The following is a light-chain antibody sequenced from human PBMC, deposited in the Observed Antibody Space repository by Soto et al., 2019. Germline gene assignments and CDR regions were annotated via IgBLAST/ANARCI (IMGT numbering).Light chain of an antibody. CDR2: EVS. CDR3: SSKRTTASLV. CDR1: SSDVGAYNY. V-gene: IGLV2-14*01. Sequence: QSALTQPACVSGSPGQTITISCTGTSSDVGAYNYVSWYQQHPGKAPKLMIYEVSNRPSGVSDRFSGSKSGNTASLTISGLQAADEADYYCSSKRTTASLVFGTGTKVTVL. J-gene: IGLJ1*01.